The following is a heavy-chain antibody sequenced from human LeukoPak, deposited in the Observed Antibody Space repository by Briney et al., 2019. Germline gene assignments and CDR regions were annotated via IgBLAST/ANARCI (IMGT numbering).Heavy chain of an antibody. D-gene: IGHD2-15*01. Sequence: GESLQISCKGSGSSFTSYWISWVRQLPGKGLEWMGRIDPSDSYTSYSPSFQGHVTISADKSISTAYLQWSSLKASDTAMYYCARLHCSGGTCYPADAFDIWGQGTMVTASS. CDR2: IDPSDSYT. V-gene: IGHV5-10-1*01. CDR1: GSSFTSYW. J-gene: IGHJ3*02. CDR3: ARLHCSGGTCYPADAFDI.